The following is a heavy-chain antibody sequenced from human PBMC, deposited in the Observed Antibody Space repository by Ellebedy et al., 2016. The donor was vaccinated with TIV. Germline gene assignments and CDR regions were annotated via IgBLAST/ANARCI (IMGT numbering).Heavy chain of an antibody. J-gene: IGHJ5*02. CDR1: GGSISNRDYY. CDR2: IYYSGSA. CDR3: ARDAMSYRFDP. D-gene: IGHD5/OR15-5a*01. Sequence: MPSETLSLTCTVSGGSISNRDYYWNWIRQPPGKGLEWIGSIYYSGSAYYNPSLKSRVTVSVDPSKNQFSLNLSSVTAADTAVYYCARDAMSYRFDPWGQGTLVTVSS. V-gene: IGHV4-39*07.